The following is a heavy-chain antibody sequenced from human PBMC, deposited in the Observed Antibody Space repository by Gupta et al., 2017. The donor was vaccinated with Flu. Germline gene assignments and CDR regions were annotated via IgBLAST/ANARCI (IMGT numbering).Heavy chain of an antibody. D-gene: IGHD4-11*01. CDR3: ARDQGSNYDPSYYYGMDV. CDR2: IWYDGSNK. V-gene: IGHV3-33*01. CDR1: GFTFSSYG. J-gene: IGHJ6*02. Sequence: QVQLVESGGGVVQPGRSLRLSCAASGFTFSSYGMPWVRQAPGKGLEWVAVIWYDGSNKYYADSVKGRFTISRDNSKNTLYLQMNSLRAEDTAVYYCARDQGSNYDPSYYYGMDVWGQGTTVTVSS.